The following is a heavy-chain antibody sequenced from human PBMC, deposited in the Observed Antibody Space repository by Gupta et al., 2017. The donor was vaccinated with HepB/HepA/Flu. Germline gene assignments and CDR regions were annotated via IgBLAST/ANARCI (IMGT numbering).Heavy chain of an antibody. Sequence: QVQLVQSGAEVKKTGASVKVSCQASGYTFTGYYMHWVRQAPGQGLEWMGWINPNSGATNYAQRFQGRVTMTRDTSLNTAYMEVSGLTSDDTAVFYCARGDTMSTDNWGQGILVTVSS. D-gene: IGHD2-21*02. CDR1: GYTFTGYY. V-gene: IGHV1-2*02. J-gene: IGHJ4*02. CDR2: INPNSGAT. CDR3: ARGDTMSTDN.